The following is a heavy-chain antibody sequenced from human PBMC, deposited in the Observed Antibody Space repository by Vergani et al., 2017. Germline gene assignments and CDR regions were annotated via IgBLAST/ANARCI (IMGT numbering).Heavy chain of an antibody. CDR3: ASDVLLWFGEVTHAFDI. J-gene: IGHJ3*02. D-gene: IGHD3-10*01. CDR1: GITFWKFG. V-gene: IGHV3-9*01. Sequence: EVDLVESGGGLAQPGGSLRLSCEASGITFWKFGMHWVRQGPGKGLEWVSGISWNSGAVDYADSVRGRFTISRDNAKNSLYLQMNSLRAEDTAVYYCASDVLLWFGEVTHAFDIWGQGTMVTVSS. CDR2: ISWNSGAV.